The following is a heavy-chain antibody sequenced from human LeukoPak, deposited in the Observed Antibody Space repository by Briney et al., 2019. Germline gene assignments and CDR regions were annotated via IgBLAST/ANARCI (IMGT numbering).Heavy chain of an antibody. CDR3: AKVPARNLAVAGLFDY. D-gene: IGHD6-19*01. Sequence: GGSLRLSCAASGFTFSSYAMSWVRQAPGEGLEWVSAISGSGGSTYYADSVKGRFTISRDNSKNTLYLQMNSLRAEDTAVYYCAKVPARNLAVAGLFDYWGQGTLVTVSS. CDR1: GFTFSSYA. CDR2: ISGSGGST. J-gene: IGHJ4*02. V-gene: IGHV3-23*01.